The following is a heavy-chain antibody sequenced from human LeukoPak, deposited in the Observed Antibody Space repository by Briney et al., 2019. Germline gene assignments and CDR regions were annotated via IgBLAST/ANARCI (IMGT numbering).Heavy chain of an antibody. CDR1: GGTFRNHA. J-gene: IGHJ4*02. CDR2: IIPILSSP. CDR3: ASEGLYNNYVFHY. V-gene: IGHV1-69*13. Sequence: PWASVKVSCKASGGTFRNHAISWVRQAPGQGLEWMGGIIPILSSPKYAQRFQGRVSITADESTNTAYMELSSLTSEDTAVYYCASEGLYNNYVFHYWGPGTLVTVSS. D-gene: IGHD4-11*01.